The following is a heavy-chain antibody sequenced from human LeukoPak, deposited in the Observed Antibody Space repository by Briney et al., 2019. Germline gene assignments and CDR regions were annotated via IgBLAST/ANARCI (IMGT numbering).Heavy chain of an antibody. CDR3: ARLTDWGIQLWFDY. J-gene: IGHJ4*02. CDR2: IYPGDSDT. CDR1: GYSFTSYW. V-gene: IGHV5-51*01. D-gene: IGHD5-18*01. Sequence: GESLQISCKGSGYSFTSYWIGWVRPMPGKGLEWMGIIYPGDSDTRYSPSFQGQVTISAGKSISTAYLQWSSLKASDTAMYYCARLTDWGIQLWFDYWGQGTLVTVSS.